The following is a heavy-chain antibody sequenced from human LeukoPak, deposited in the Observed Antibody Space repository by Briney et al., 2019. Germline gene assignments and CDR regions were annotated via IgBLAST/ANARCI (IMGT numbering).Heavy chain of an antibody. Sequence: GGSLKLSCSASGLTFSVSAIHWVRQASGKGLEWFGRIKTKADNYATAYAASVRGRFTISRDDSTNTAYLQMNSLKTEDTAVYYCTHPAYYYNVDVWGKGTTVTVPS. CDR3: THPAYYYNVDV. CDR2: IKTKADNYAT. D-gene: IGHD6-25*01. CDR1: GLTFSVSA. V-gene: IGHV3-73*01. J-gene: IGHJ6*04.